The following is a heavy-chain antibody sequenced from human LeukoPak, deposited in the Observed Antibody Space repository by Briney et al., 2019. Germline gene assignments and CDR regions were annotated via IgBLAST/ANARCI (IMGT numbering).Heavy chain of an antibody. J-gene: IGHJ6*02. CDR2: INSDGSST. CDR3: ARCTSFWSGCYKGIEV. V-gene: IGHV3-74*01. Sequence: GGSLRLTSATPAFTVTTSWMYWLRQAPGKGLVWVSRINSDGSSTSYADSMKGRFTISRDNAKNTLYLQMNTLRAEDTALYYCARCTSFWSGCYKGIEVWGQGTTVTVSS. CDR1: AFTVTTSW. D-gene: IGHD3-3*01.